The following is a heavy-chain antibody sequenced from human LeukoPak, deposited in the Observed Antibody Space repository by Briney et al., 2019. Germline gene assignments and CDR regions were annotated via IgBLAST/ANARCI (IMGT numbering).Heavy chain of an antibody. J-gene: IGHJ4*02. CDR3: AKDWYLEGNRPGYFDY. D-gene: IGHD4-23*01. Sequence: PGGSLRLSCAASGFTFDDYAMHWVRQAPGKGLEWVSGISWNSGSIGYADSVKGRFTISRDNAKNSLYLQMNSLRAEDTALYYCAKDWYLEGNRPGYFDYWGQGTLVTVSS. CDR1: GFTFDDYA. V-gene: IGHV3-9*01. CDR2: ISWNSGSI.